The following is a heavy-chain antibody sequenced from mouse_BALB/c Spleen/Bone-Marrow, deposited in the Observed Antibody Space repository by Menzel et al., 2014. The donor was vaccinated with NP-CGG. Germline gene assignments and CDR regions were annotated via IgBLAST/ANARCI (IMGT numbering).Heavy chain of an antibody. Sequence: EVKLMESGPSLAKPSQTLSLTCSVTGDSITSAYWNWIRKFPGSKLEYMGHISYSGGTYYNPSLKSRISITRDASKNQFSLYIDSVTTEDTATYYCAXXXXXXXXDVWGAGTTVTVSS. J-gene: IGHJ1*01. V-gene: IGHV3-8*02. CDR2: ISYSGGT. CDR3: AXXXXXXXXDV. CDR1: GDSITSAY.